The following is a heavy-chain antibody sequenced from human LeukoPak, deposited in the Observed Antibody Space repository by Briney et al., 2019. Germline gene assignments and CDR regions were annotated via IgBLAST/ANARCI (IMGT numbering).Heavy chain of an antibody. V-gene: IGHV3-23*01. D-gene: IGHD6-13*01. Sequence: GGSLRISCAASGFTFSNYALTWVRQAPGKGLEWVSAIAFSGGTYYADSVKGRFTISRDDSKNTLYLQMNSLRAEDTAVYYCAKGFLPTSSSSNYVSFDFWGQGTLVTVSS. CDR2: IAFSGGT. CDR3: AKGFLPTSSSSNYVSFDF. J-gene: IGHJ4*02. CDR1: GFTFSNYA.